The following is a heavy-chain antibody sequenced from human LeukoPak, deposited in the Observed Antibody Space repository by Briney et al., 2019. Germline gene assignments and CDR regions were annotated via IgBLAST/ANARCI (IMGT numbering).Heavy chain of an antibody. Sequence: ASVKVSCKASGYTFTSYGISWVRQAPGQGLEWMEWISAYNGNTNYAQKLQGRVTMTTDTSTSTAYMELRSLRSDDTAVYYCARQGGNNPYYYYYYMDVWGKGTTVTVSS. CDR2: ISAYNGNT. V-gene: IGHV1-18*01. J-gene: IGHJ6*03. CDR1: GYTFTSYG. CDR3: ARQGGNNPYYYYYYMDV. D-gene: IGHD4-23*01.